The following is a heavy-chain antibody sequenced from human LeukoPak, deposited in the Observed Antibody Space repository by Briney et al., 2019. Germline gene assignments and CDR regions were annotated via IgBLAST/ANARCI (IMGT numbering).Heavy chain of an antibody. V-gene: IGHV3-23*01. CDR3: AKLARYNMNLNDF. D-gene: IGHD1-7*01. CDR2: VTGSGSDT. Sequence: GGSLRLSCAASGFTFNVYAMFWVRQAPGKGLEWVSGVTGSGSDTYYADSVKGRFTISRDNSKNTVCLQMNNLRAEDTAVYYCAKLARYNMNLNDFWGQGTLVTVSS. J-gene: IGHJ4*02. CDR1: GFTFNVYA.